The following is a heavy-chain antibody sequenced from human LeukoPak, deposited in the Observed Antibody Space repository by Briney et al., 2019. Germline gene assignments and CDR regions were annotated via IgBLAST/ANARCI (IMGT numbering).Heavy chain of an antibody. J-gene: IGHJ5*02. D-gene: IGHD3-22*01. V-gene: IGHV3-69-1*01. Sequence: GGSLRLSCAASGFTSSNYYMNWVRQAPGKGLEWVSSISGSSYIYYADSVKGRFTISRDNAKNSLYLQMNSLRAEDTAVYYCARDVYYYDSSGFDPWGQGTLVTVSS. CDR2: ISGSSYI. CDR1: GFTSSNYY. CDR3: ARDVYYYDSSGFDP.